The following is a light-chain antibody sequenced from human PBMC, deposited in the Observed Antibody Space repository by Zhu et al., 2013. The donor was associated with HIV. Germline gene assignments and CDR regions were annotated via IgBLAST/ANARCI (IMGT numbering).Light chain of an antibody. V-gene: IGKV1-9*01. CDR1: QGIDRY. J-gene: IGKJ4*01. Sequence: DIQLTQSPSFLSASVGDSVTITCRASQGIDRYLAWYQQKPGKPPKLLVYAASTTQSGVPSRFGGSGSGTDFTLSISRLEPEDFAVYYCQQYGRSPLTFGGGTTVEIK. CDR3: QQYGRSPLT. CDR2: AAS.